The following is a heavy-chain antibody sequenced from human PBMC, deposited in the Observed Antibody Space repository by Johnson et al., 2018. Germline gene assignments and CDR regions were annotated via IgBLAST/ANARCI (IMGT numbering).Heavy chain of an antibody. J-gene: IGHJ1*01. CDR1: GYTFASYD. CDR2: MNPNSGNT. CDR3: ARGFRDSSGKEYFQH. V-gene: IGHV1-8*01. Sequence: VQLVESGAEVKKPGASVKVSCKASGYTFASYDINWVRQATIQGLEWMGWMNPNSGNTGYAQKFQGRVTMTRNTSIGTAYMELSSLRSDDTAVYYCARGFRDSSGKEYFQHWGQGTVITVSS. D-gene: IGHD3-22*01.